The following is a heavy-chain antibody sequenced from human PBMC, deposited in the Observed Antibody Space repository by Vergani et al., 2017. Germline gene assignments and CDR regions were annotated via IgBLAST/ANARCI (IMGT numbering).Heavy chain of an antibody. D-gene: IGHD5-12*01. CDR2: IYYSGST. J-gene: IGHJ6*03. V-gene: IGHV4-59*01. CDR3: ARGGSIVATRYMDV. CDR1: GGSISSYY. Sequence: QVQLQESGPGLVKPSETLSLTCTVSGGSISSYYWSWIRQPPGKGLEWIGYIYYSGSTNYNPSLKSRVTISVDTSNNQFSLKLSSVTAADTALYYCARGGSIVATRYMDVWGKGTTVTVSS.